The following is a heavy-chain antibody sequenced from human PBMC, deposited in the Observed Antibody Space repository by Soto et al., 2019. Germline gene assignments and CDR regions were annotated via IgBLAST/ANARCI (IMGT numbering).Heavy chain of an antibody. CDR3: ARDKITGLFDY. V-gene: IGHV4-61*01. CDR1: GGSVSSGSYY. D-gene: IGHD2-8*02. J-gene: IGHJ4*02. CDR2: IYYSGST. Sequence: SETLSLTCTVSGGSVSSGSYYWSWIRQPPGKGLEWIGYIYYSGSTNYNPALKSRVTISVDTSKNQFSLKLTSVTAADTAVYYCARDKITGLFDYWGQGTLVTVSS.